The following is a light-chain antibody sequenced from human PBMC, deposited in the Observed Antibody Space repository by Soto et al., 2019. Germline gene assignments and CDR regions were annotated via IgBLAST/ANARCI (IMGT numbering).Light chain of an antibody. Sequence: EIVMTQSPPSLTVTPGEPASISCRSSQRLLHSNGNTFLDWYLQKPVQSPQLLIYLGSNRASGVPDRVSGSEAGTDFTLKISRVEAEDVGVYYCMQALQTPYTFGQGTK. CDR1: QRLLHSNGNTF. CDR2: LGS. J-gene: IGKJ2*01. V-gene: IGKV2-28*01. CDR3: MQALQTPYT.